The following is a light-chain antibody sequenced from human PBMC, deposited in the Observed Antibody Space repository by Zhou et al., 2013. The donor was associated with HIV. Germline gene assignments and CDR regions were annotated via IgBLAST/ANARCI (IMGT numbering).Light chain of an antibody. J-gene: IGKJ2*01. Sequence: EILMTQSPATLSVSPGERATLSCRASQSVSSNLAWYQQKPGQAPRLLIYGASSRATGIPDRFSGSGSGTDFTLTISRLEPEDFAVYYCQQYGSSPPLYTFGQGTKLEIK. CDR3: QQYGSSPPLYT. CDR2: GAS. CDR1: QSVSSN. V-gene: IGKV3-20*01.